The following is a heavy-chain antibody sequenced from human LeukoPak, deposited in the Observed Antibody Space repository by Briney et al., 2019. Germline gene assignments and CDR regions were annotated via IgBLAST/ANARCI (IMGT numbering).Heavy chain of an antibody. V-gene: IGHV6-1*01. CDR3: ARDLGSSSGNPFDY. D-gene: IGHD6-13*01. Sequence: SQTLSLTCAISGDSVSSNSAAWNWIRQSPSRGLGWLGRTYYRSKWYNDYAVSVKSRITINPDTSKNQFSLQLSSVTPEDTAVYYCARDLGSSSGNPFDYWGQGTLVTVSS. J-gene: IGHJ4*02. CDR2: TYYRSKWYN. CDR1: GDSVSSNSAA.